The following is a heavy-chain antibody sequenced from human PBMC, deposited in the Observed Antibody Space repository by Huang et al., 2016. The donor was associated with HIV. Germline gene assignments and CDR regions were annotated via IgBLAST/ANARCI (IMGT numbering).Heavy chain of an antibody. Sequence: VESGGRSVQPGGSIRLSCVGSTFTFGAYWMSLVRQPPGKGLEWVANIKQDETEKYYVDSVKGRFNIARDNAKKVLFLEMDALRVEDTAIYFCATKTAGMDIWGQGTTVIVSS. CDR3: ATKTAGMDI. CDR1: TFTFGAYW. V-gene: IGHV3-7*01. CDR2: IKQDETEK. J-gene: IGHJ6*02.